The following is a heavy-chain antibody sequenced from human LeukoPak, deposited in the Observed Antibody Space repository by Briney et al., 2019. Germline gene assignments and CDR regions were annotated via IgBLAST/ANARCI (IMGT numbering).Heavy chain of an antibody. J-gene: IGHJ5*02. Sequence: PSETLSLTCAVSGYSISSGYYWGWIRQPPGKGLEWIGSIYHSGSTYYNPSLKSRVTISVDTSKNQFSLRLSSVTAADTAVYYCATTVTHNWFDPWGQGTLVTVSS. D-gene: IGHD4-17*01. V-gene: IGHV4-38-2*01. CDR1: GYSISSGYY. CDR2: IYHSGST. CDR3: ATTVTHNWFDP.